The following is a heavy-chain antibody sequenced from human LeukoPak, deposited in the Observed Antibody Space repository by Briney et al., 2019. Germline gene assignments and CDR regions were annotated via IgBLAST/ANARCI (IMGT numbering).Heavy chain of an antibody. Sequence: SETLSLTCTVSGGSISSGDYYWSWIRQPPGKGPEWIGYIYYSGSTYYNPSLKSRVTISVDTSKNQFSLKLSSVTAADTAVYYCARVDYDILTGTRYFDYWGQGTLVTVSS. D-gene: IGHD3-9*01. J-gene: IGHJ4*02. CDR3: ARVDYDILTGTRYFDY. CDR1: GGSISSGDYY. CDR2: IYYSGST. V-gene: IGHV4-30-4*02.